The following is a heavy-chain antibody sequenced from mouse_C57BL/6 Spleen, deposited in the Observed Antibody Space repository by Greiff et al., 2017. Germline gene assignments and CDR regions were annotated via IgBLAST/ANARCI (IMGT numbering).Heavy chain of an antibody. CDR2: INPGSGGT. Sequence: VQLVESGAELVRPGTSVKVSCKASGYAFTNYLIEWVKQRPGQGLEWIGVINPGSGGTNYNEKFKGKATLTADKSSSTAYMQLSSLTSEDSAVYFCARGGTGTGYFDYWGQGTTLTVSS. J-gene: IGHJ2*01. D-gene: IGHD4-1*01. V-gene: IGHV1-54*01. CDR1: GYAFTNYL. CDR3: ARGGTGTGYFDY.